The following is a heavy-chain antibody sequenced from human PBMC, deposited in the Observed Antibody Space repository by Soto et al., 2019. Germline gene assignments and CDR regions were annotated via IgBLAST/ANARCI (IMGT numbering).Heavy chain of an antibody. CDR3: ARDSRIAYDFDF. D-gene: IGHD2-15*01. J-gene: IGHJ4*02. CDR1: GGSISSGGYY. CDR2: ISHSGST. V-gene: IGHV4-39*07. Sequence: SETLSLTCTVSGGSISSGGYYWSWIRQPPGKGLEWIGEISHSGSTNYNPSLKSRVTMSVDTSKNQFSLNLSSVTAADTAVYYCARDSRIAYDFDFWGQGTLVTVS.